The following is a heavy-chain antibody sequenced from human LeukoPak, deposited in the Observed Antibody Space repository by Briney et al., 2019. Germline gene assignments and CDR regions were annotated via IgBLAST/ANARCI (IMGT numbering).Heavy chain of an antibody. J-gene: IGHJ4*02. V-gene: IGHV4-59*01. CDR1: GGSLSDYH. CDR2: IYYSGST. CDR3: AREYRRPYYFDY. Sequence: SGTLSLTCTVSGGSLSDYHWTWVRQPPGKGLEWIGYIYYSGSTNYNPSLKSRVTISVDTSKTQFSLKLTSVTAADTAVYYCAREYRRPYYFDYWGQGTLVTVSS. D-gene: IGHD2-2*02.